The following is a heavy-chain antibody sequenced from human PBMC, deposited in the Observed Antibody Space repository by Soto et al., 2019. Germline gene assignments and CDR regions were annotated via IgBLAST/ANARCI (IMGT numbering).Heavy chain of an antibody. Sequence: ASVKVSCKASGYTFTSYGISWVRQAPGQGLEWMGWISAYNGNTNYAQKLQGRVTMTTDTSTSTAYMELRSLRSDDTAVYYCARDLALGYCSSTGCFEGAHDAFDIWGKGKMVTVSS. V-gene: IGHV1-18*01. CDR3: ARDLALGYCSSTGCFEGAHDAFDI. D-gene: IGHD2-2*01. CDR1: GYTFTSYG. J-gene: IGHJ3*02. CDR2: ISAYNGNT.